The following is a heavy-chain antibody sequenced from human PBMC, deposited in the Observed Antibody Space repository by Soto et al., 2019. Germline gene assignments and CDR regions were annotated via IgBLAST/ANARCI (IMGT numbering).Heavy chain of an antibody. CDR2: ISYDGSNK. Sequence: HPGGSLRLSCAASGFTFSSYGMHWVRQAPGKGLEWVAVISYDGSNKYYADSVKGRLTISRDNSKNTLYLQMNSLRAEDTAVYYCAKVSVVPAARNYYGMDVWGQGTTVTVSS. CDR3: AKVSVVPAARNYYGMDV. V-gene: IGHV3-30*18. CDR1: GFTFSSYG. D-gene: IGHD2-2*01. J-gene: IGHJ6*02.